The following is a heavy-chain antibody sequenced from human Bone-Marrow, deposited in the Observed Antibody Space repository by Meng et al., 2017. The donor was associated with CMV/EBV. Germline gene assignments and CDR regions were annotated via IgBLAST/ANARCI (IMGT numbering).Heavy chain of an antibody. J-gene: IGHJ6*02. D-gene: IGHD4-11*01. Sequence: GESLNISCAASGFTASSNYMCWVRHTPGKGMEWVSVIYSGGSTYYADTVKGRFTISRDNSKNTLYMQMNSLRAEDTAVYYCARDNYVAPYYGMDVWGQGTTVTVYS. CDR3: ARDNYVAPYYGMDV. CDR2: IYSGGST. CDR1: GFTASSNY. V-gene: IGHV3-53*01.